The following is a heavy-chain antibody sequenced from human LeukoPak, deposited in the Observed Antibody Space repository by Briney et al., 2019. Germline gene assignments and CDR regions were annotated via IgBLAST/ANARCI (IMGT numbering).Heavy chain of an antibody. CDR1: GGSISSGSYY. D-gene: IGHD3-10*01. CDR3: ARQICFGGSRPFDY. J-gene: IGHJ4*02. Sequence: SEALSLTCTVSGGSISSGSYYWSWIRQPAGKGLEWIGRIYTSGSTNYNPSLKSRVTISVDTSKNQFSLKLSSVTAADTAVYYCARQICFGGSRPFDYWGQGTLVTVSS. V-gene: IGHV4-61*02. CDR2: IYTSGST.